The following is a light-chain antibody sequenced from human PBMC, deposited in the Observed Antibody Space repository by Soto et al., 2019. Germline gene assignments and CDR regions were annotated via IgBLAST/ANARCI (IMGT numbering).Light chain of an antibody. J-gene: IGLJ1*01. Sequence: QSALTQPASVSGSPGQSITISCTGTSSDVGGYNSVSWYQQHPGKAPKLTIYEVSNRPSGVSNRFSGSKSGNTASLTISGLQAEDEADYYCSSYTSSITLVFGTGTKLTVL. CDR2: EVS. CDR1: SSDVGGYNS. CDR3: SSYTSSITLV. V-gene: IGLV2-14*01.